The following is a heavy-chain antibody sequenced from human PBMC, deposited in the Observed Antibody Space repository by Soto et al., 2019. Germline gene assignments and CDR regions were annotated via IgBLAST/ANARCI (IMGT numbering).Heavy chain of an antibody. CDR3: ARGKRRLNYGSGSYEWYYYGMDV. V-gene: IGHV4-34*01. D-gene: IGHD3-10*01. CDR2: INHSGST. CDR1: GGSFSGYY. Sequence: QVQLQQWGAGLLKPSETLSLTCAVYGGSFSGYYWSWIRQPPGKGLEWIGEINHSGSTNYNPSLKRRVTISGDTSKNQFSLKLSSVTAADTAVYYCARGKRRLNYGSGSYEWYYYGMDVWGQGTTVTVSS. J-gene: IGHJ6*02.